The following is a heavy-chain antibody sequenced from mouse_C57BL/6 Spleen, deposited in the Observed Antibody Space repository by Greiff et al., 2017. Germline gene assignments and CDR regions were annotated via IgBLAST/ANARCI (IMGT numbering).Heavy chain of an antibody. J-gene: IGHJ1*03. CDR1: GISITTGNYR. CDR2: IYYSGTI. Sequence: EVQLQQSGPGLVKPSQTVFLTCTVTGISITTGNYRWSWIRQFPGNKLEWIGYIYYSGTITYNPSLTSRTTITRDTPKNQFFLEMNSLTAEDTATYYCAREHYGSWYFDGWGTGTTVTVSS. D-gene: IGHD1-1*01. V-gene: IGHV3-5*01. CDR3: AREHYGSWYFDG.